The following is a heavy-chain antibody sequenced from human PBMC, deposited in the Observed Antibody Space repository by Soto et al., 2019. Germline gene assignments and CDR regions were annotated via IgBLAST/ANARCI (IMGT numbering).Heavy chain of an antibody. J-gene: IGHJ6*02. Sequence: QVQLVQSGAEVKKPGASVKVSCKASGYTFTSYGISWVRQAPGQGLEWMGWISAYNGNTNYAQKLQGRVTMTTDTSTSTAYXXLXSXKSDDTAVYYCAREAYPYYDFWSGYCNSPYYYGMDVWGQGTTVTVSS. CDR2: ISAYNGNT. V-gene: IGHV1-18*01. CDR3: AREAYPYYDFWSGYCNSPYYYGMDV. CDR1: GYTFTSYG. D-gene: IGHD3-3*01.